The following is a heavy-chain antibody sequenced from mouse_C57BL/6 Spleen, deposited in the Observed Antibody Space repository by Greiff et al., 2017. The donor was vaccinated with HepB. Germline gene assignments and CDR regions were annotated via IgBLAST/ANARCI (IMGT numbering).Heavy chain of an antibody. V-gene: IGHV3-1*01. CDR1: GYSITSGYD. CDR2: ISYSGST. CDR3: ARARKRYAMDY. J-gene: IGHJ4*01. Sequence: EVQGVESGPGMVKPSQSLSLTCTVTGYSITSGYDWHWIRHFPGNKLEWMGYISYSGSTNYNPSLKSRISITHDTSKNHFFLKLNSVTTEDTATYYCARARKRYAMDYWGQGTSVTVSS.